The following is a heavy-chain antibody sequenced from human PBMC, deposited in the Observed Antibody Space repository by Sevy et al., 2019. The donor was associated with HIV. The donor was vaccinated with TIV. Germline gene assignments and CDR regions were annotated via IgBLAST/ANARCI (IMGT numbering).Heavy chain of an antibody. J-gene: IGHJ4*02. CDR3: AKQPDY. CDR2: IRRVGDNT. CDR1: ASTFSSYA. Sequence: GGSLRLSCEVPASTFSSYAMSWVRQAPGKGLEWVSAIRRVGDNTYYADSVKGRFTISRDNSQNTLYLQMNSLRGDDTAVYYCAKQPDYWGRGTLVTVSS. V-gene: IGHV3-23*01.